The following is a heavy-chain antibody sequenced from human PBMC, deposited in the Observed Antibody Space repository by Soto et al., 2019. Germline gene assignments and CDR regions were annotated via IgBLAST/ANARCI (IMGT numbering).Heavy chain of an antibody. D-gene: IGHD6-13*01. Sequence: VGSLRLSCAASGFTFSSYSMNWVRQAPGKGLEWVSSISSSSSYIYYADSVKGRFTISRDNAKNSLYLQMNSLRAEDTAVYYCAGDDGPIAAAGYDYWGQGTLVTVSS. V-gene: IGHV3-21*01. J-gene: IGHJ4*02. CDR2: ISSSSSYI. CDR3: AGDDGPIAAAGYDY. CDR1: GFTFSSYS.